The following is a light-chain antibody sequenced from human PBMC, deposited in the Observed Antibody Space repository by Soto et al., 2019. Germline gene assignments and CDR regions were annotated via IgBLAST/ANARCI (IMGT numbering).Light chain of an antibody. CDR2: DVS. Sequence: QSVLTQPASVSGSPGQSITISYTGTSSDIGAYDYVSWYQQHPGGVPKLLIYDVSSRPSGVSSRFSGSKSGNTASLTISGRQADDESDYYCSSFADSSARDYVFGGGTKLTVL. J-gene: IGLJ1*01. CDR1: SSDIGAYDY. V-gene: IGLV2-14*03. CDR3: SSFADSSARDYV.